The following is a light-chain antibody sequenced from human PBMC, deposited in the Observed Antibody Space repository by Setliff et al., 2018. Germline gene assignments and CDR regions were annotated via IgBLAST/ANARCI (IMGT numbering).Light chain of an antibody. CDR1: SSDVGGYNY. Sequence: QSALTQPRSVSGSPGQSITISCTGTSSDVGGYNYVSWYQQHPGKAPKLMIYDVSNRPSGVSNRFSGSKSANTASLTISGLQAEDEADYYCSSYAGSSTLYVFGTGTKGTVL. CDR3: SSYAGSSTLYV. J-gene: IGLJ1*01. V-gene: IGLV2-14*03. CDR2: DVS.